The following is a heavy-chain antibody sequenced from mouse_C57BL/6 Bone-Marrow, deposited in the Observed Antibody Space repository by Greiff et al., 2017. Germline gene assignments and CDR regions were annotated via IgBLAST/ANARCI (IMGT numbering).Heavy chain of an antibody. J-gene: IGHJ1*03. D-gene: IGHD2-5*01. V-gene: IGHV1-55*01. CDR2: IYPGSGST. CDR3: ARPYYSNYWYFDV. Sequence: QVHVKQPGAELVKPGASVKMSCKASGYTFTSYWITWVKQRPGQGLEWIGDIYPGSGSTTYNEKFKSKATLTVDTSSSTAYMQLSSLTSEDSAVYYCARPYYSNYWYFDVWGTGTTVTVSS. CDR1: GYTFTSYW.